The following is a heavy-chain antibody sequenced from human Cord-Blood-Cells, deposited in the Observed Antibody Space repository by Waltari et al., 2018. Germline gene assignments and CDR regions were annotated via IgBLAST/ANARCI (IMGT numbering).Heavy chain of an antibody. CDR1: GFTFSGYE. Sequence: EVQLVESGGGLVQPGGSLRLSCAVYGFTFSGYEMNWVRRALGKGLAWVSYISSSGSTIYYADSVKGRFTISRDNAKNSLYLQMNSLRAEDTAVYYCARDGSIAVAGTGGYYYYGMDVWGQGTTVTVSS. CDR3: ARDGSIAVAGTGGYYYYGMDV. J-gene: IGHJ6*02. V-gene: IGHV3-48*03. D-gene: IGHD6-19*01. CDR2: ISSSGSTI.